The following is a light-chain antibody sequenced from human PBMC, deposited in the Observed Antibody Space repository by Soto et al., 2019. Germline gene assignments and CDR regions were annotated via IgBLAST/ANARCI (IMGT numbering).Light chain of an antibody. V-gene: IGKV1-5*03. CDR3: HQYKTYSRT. CDR2: LAS. Sequence: DIQMTQSPSTLSASIGDRVTITCRASQNIDTWLAWYQQKPGKAPKLLIYLASNLKTGVPSRFSGSGSGTEFSLSISSLQPDDFATYYCHQYKTYSRTFGQGTKVEIK. J-gene: IGKJ1*01. CDR1: QNIDTW.